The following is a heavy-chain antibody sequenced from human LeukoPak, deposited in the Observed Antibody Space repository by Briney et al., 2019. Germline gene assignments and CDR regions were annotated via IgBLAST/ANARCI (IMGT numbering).Heavy chain of an antibody. CDR2: VFYRGST. V-gene: IGHV4-59*01. CDR3: ARIMNPVYPPVLQWFDP. J-gene: IGHJ5*02. D-gene: IGHD1-14*01. Sequence: SETLSLTRTVSGVSMDNYYWTWIRQSPGKGLEWVGYVFYRGSTNYNPALRSRVTISLDTSKRQFFLSLTSVTAADTAVYYCARIMNPVYPPVLQWFDPWGQGMLVTVSS. CDR1: GVSMDNYY.